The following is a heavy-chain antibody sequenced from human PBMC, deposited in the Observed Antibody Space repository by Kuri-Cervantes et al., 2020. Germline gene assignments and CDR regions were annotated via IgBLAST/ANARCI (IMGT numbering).Heavy chain of an antibody. V-gene: IGHV4-39*01. CDR1: GGSISSSSYY. CDR2: IYYSGST. J-gene: IGHJ6*02. D-gene: IGHD3-3*01. CDR3: ARPGGGFFWSACYGDGMDV. Sequence: GSLRLSCTVSGGSISSSSYYWGWIRQPPGKGLEWIGSIYYSGSTYYNSSLKSRVTISVDTSKNQFSLKLSSVSAADTAVYYCARPGGGFFWSACYGDGMDVWGQGTTVTVSS.